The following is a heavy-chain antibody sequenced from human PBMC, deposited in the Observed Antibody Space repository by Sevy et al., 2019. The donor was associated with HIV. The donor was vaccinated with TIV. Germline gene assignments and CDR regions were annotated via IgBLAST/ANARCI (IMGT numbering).Heavy chain of an antibody. CDR1: GYTFTGYY. J-gene: IGHJ4*02. D-gene: IGHD3-10*01. Sequence: ASVKVSCKASGYTFTGYYMHWVRQAPGQGLEWMGRINPNSGGTNYAQKFRDRVTMTRDTSISTVYMELSRLRSDDTAVYYCARDPWVVRGVIVAPFDYWGQGTLVTVSS. V-gene: IGHV1-2*06. CDR3: ARDPWVVRGVIVAPFDY. CDR2: INPNSGGT.